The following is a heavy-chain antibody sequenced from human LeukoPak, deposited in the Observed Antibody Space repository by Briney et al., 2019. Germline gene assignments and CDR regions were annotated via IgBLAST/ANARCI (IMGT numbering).Heavy chain of an antibody. Sequence: PGGSLRLSCAASGFTFSSYSINWVRQAPGKGLEWVSSISRSSTYIYYADSVKGRFTISRDNAKNSLYLQMNSLRAEDTAVYYCAKDRTAVAGPSDYWGQGTLVTVSS. J-gene: IGHJ4*02. CDR2: ISRSSTYI. CDR1: GFTFSSYS. D-gene: IGHD6-19*01. CDR3: AKDRTAVAGPSDY. V-gene: IGHV3-21*04.